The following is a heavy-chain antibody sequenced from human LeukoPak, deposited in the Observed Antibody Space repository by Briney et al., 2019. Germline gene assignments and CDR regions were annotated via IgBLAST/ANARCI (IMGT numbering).Heavy chain of an antibody. CDR1: GYTFTGYH. J-gene: IGHJ4*02. CDR3: ARDYCSSTSCLFDY. Sequence: ASVKVSCKASGYTFTGYHMHWVRRALGQGLEWMGRINPNSGDTNNAQKFQGTVTMTRDTSISTAYMDLSRLTSDDTAVYYCARDYCSSTSCLFDYWGQGTLVTVSS. V-gene: IGHV1-2*06. D-gene: IGHD2-2*01. CDR2: INPNSGDT.